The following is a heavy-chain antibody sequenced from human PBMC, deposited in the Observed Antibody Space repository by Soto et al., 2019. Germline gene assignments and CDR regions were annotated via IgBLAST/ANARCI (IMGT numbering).Heavy chain of an antibody. CDR2: IYHSGNT. D-gene: IGHD3-22*01. Sequence: PSETLSLTCVVSGGSISGGYSWSWIRQPPGKGLEWIGYIYHSGNTYYNPSLKSRVTISLDRSKNQFSLKLSSVTAADTAVYYCASQHYYDSSGYYVVYWGEGTLVTVSS. V-gene: IGHV4-30-2*01. CDR3: ASQHYYDSSGYYVVY. CDR1: GGSISGGYS. J-gene: IGHJ4*02.